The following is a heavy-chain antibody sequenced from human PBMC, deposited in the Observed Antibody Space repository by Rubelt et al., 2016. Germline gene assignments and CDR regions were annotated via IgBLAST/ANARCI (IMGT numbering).Heavy chain of an antibody. J-gene: IGHJ5*02. CDR1: TFSSYW. CDR3: AREKGQWLVHYWFDP. V-gene: IGHV3-74*01. D-gene: IGHD6-19*01. CDR2: INSDGSST. Sequence: TFSSYWMHWVRQAPGKGLVWVSRINSDGSSTSYADSVKGRFTISRDNAKNTLYLQMNSLRAEDTAVYYCAREKGQWLVHYWFDPWGQGTLVTVSS.